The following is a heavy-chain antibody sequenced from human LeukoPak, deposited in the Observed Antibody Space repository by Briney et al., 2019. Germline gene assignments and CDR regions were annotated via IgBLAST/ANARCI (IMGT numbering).Heavy chain of an antibody. J-gene: IGHJ4*02. V-gene: IGHV3-49*03. Sequence: GSLRLSCTASGFTFGDYAMSWFRQAPGEGLEWVGFIRSKAYGETTDYAASVKGRFTISRDDSKSIAYLQMNSLKTEDTAVYYCTREGSGWYDYWGQGTLVTVSS. CDR2: IRSKAYGETT. CDR3: TREGSGWYDY. CDR1: GFTFGDYA. D-gene: IGHD6-19*01.